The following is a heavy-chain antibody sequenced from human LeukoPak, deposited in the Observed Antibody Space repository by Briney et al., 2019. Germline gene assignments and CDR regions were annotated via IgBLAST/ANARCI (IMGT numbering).Heavy chain of an antibody. Sequence: GGSLRLSCAASGFTFSSYAMHWVRQAPGKGLGWVAVISYDGSNKYYADSVKGRFTISRDNSKNTLYLQMNSLRAEDTAVYYCAREVFIAAADSRSSWFDPWGQGTLVTVSS. CDR1: GFTFSSYA. D-gene: IGHD6-13*01. V-gene: IGHV3-30*04. J-gene: IGHJ5*02. CDR2: ISYDGSNK. CDR3: AREVFIAAADSRSSWFDP.